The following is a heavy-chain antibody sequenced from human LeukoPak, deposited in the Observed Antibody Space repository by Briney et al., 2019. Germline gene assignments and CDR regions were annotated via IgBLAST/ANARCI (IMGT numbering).Heavy chain of an antibody. CDR2: ISGSGGYI. V-gene: IGHV3-11*01. J-gene: IGHJ4*02. CDR1: GFTFSDYY. D-gene: IGHD5-12*01. Sequence: GGSLRLSCAVSGFTFSDYYMSWVRQAPGKGLEWVSYISGSGGYIYYADSVKGRFTISRDNAKNSLYLQINSLRAEDTAVYYCARGQRGDSGYDWCLDYWGQGTLVTVSS. CDR3: ARGQRGDSGYDWCLDY.